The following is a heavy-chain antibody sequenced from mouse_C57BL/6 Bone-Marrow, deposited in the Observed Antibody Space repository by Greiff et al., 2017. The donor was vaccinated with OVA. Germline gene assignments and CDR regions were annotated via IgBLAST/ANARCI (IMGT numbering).Heavy chain of an antibody. V-gene: IGHV1-54*01. CDR3: ARRDY. CDR1: GYAFTNYL. Sequence: QVQLQQSGAELVRPGTSVKVSCTASGYAFTNYLIEWVKQRPGQGLEWIGGINPESGGTNYNEKFKGKATLTADKSSSTAYMQLSSLTSVYSAGYFCARRDYWGQGTTLTVSS. J-gene: IGHJ2*01. CDR2: INPESGGT.